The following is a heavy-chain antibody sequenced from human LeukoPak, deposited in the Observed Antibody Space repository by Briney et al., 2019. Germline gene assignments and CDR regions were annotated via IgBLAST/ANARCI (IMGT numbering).Heavy chain of an antibody. V-gene: IGHV3-48*01. D-gene: IGHD3-22*01. J-gene: IGHJ4*02. CDR1: GFTFSSYS. Sequence: GGSLRLSCAASGFTFSSYSMNWVRQAPGKGLEWISYITTSGGAKNYADSVKGRFTISRDNAENSLYLQMSSLRAEDTAVYYCARRGSSGYLYRDYWGQGTRVTVP. CDR3: ARRGSSGYLYRDY. CDR2: ITTSGGAK.